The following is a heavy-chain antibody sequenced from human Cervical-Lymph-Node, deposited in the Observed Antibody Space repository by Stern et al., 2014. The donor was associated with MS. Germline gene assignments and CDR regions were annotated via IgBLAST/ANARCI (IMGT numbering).Heavy chain of an antibody. V-gene: IGHV1-58*01. D-gene: IGHD3-22*01. CDR3: AAEPMYYSDSVGAFDI. Sequence: QLLESGPEVKKPGTSVKVSCKASGFTFTSSAVQWARQARGQRLGWRGWSVVGSGNTTYAKKFQERVTITRDMSTSTAYMELSSLRSEDTAVYYCAAEPMYYSDSVGAFDIWGQGTMVTVSS. CDR1: GFTFTSSA. J-gene: IGHJ3*02. CDR2: SVVGSGNT.